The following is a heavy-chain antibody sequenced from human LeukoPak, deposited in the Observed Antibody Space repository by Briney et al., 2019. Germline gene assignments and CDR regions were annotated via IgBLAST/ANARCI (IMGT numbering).Heavy chain of an antibody. CDR2: ISGSGGST. V-gene: IGHV3-23*01. J-gene: IGHJ4*02. CDR3: AKDGSASSGYYLDY. D-gene: IGHD1-26*01. CDR1: GFTFSSYA. Sequence: GGSLRLSCAASGFTFSSYAMSWVRQAPGKGLEWVSAISGSGGSTYYADSVKGRFTISRDNSKNTLYLQMNSLRAEDTAVYYFAKDGSASSGYYLDYWGQVTLVTVSS.